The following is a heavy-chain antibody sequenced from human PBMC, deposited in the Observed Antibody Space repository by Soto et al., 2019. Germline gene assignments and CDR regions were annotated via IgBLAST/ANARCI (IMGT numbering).Heavy chain of an antibody. J-gene: IGHJ4*02. D-gene: IGHD4-4*01. CDR2: IYYSGST. CDR1: GGSISSGDYY. V-gene: IGHV4-30-4*01. CDR3: ARGEDDYSNYAPYYFDY. Sequence: PSETLSLTCTVSGGSISSGDYYWSWIRQPPGKGLEWIGYIYYSGSTYYNPSLKSRVTISVDTSKNQFSLKLSSVTAADTAVYFCARGEDDYSNYAPYYFDYWGRGTLVT.